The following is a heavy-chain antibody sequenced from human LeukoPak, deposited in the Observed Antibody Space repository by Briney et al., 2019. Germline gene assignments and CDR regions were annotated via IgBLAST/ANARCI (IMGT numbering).Heavy chain of an antibody. D-gene: IGHD1-26*01. V-gene: IGHV1-18*04. CDR1: GYTFTGYY. CDR3: ARERSDYYAMDV. Sequence: ASVKVSCKASGYTFTGYYMHWVRQAPGQGLEWVGWISAYSGNPHYAENTQGRVTMTTDTSTNTAYMEVRSLRYDDTAVYYCARERSDYYAMDVWGQGTTVIVSS. J-gene: IGHJ6*02. CDR2: ISAYSGNP.